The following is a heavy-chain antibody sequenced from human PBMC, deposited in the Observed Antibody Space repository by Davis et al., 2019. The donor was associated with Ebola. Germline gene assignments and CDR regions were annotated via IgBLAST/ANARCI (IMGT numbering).Heavy chain of an antibody. D-gene: IGHD4-17*01. CDR1: DDSITSSRFY. J-gene: IGHJ4*02. CDR3: ARGWDGDRHFDQ. CDR2: IYYSQTG. Sequence: MPSETLSLTCKVTDDSITSSRFYWGWIRQTPGKGLEWIGSIYYSQTGYYSPSLKGRTTLSIQRSKNQFSLTLTSVTAADTGLYYCARGWDGDRHFDQWGQGTLLTVSS. V-gene: IGHV4-39*01.